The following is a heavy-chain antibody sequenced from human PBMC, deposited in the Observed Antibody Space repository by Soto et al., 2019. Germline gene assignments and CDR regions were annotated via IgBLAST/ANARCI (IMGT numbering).Heavy chain of an antibody. V-gene: IGHV4-31*03. CDR2: IYYSGST. CDR1: GGSISSDGYY. D-gene: IGHD5-18*01. J-gene: IGHJ6*01. CDR3: ARWGILGTALAQYGMDV. Sequence: PSETLSLTCTVSGGSISSDGYYWSWIRQHPGKGLERIGYIYYSGSTYYNPSLTSRVTISVDTSKNQFSLKLSSVTAADTDVYYCARWGILGTALAQYGMDVLGPGTFVTVFS.